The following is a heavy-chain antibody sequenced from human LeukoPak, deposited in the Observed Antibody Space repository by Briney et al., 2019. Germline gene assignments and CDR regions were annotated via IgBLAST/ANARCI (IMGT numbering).Heavy chain of an antibody. V-gene: IGHV1-8*01. CDR3: ARPYCSGGDCLRYFDL. D-gene: IGHD2-15*01. CDR2: MNPISGNT. CDR1: GYTFTSYD. Sequence: GASVKVSCKASGYTFTSYDISWVRQATGQGLEWMGWMNPISGNTGYAQKFQGRVIMTRSTSISTAYMELSSLRSEDTAVYYCARPYCSGGDCLRYFDLWGRGTLITVSS. J-gene: IGHJ2*01.